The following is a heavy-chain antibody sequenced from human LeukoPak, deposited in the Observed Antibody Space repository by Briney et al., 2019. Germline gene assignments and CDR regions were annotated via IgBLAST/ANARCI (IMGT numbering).Heavy chain of an antibody. V-gene: IGHV3-7*01. CDR3: ANGRGSSGSR. J-gene: IGHJ4*02. CDR2: ITPDGSDK. Sequence: GGSLRLSCAACGFTFSSYGMTWVRQAPGKGTEWVANITPDGSDKYYVDSVKGRFTISRDNAKNSLYLQMNSLRAEDTAVYYCANGRGSSGSRWGQGTLVTVSS. CDR1: GFTFSSYG. D-gene: IGHD6-13*01.